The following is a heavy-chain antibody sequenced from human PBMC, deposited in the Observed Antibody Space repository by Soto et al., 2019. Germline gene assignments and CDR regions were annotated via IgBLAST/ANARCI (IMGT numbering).Heavy chain of an antibody. J-gene: IGHJ4*02. CDR2: INHSGST. CDR3: ARGGYSGYAH. Sequence: QVQLQQWGAGLLKPSETLSLTCAVYGGSFSGYYWSWIRQPPGKGLEWIGEINHSGSTNYNPSLKSRVTISVDTSKNQFSPKLSSVTAADTAVYYCARGGYSGYAHWGQGTLVTVSS. V-gene: IGHV4-34*01. CDR1: GGSFSGYY. D-gene: IGHD5-12*01.